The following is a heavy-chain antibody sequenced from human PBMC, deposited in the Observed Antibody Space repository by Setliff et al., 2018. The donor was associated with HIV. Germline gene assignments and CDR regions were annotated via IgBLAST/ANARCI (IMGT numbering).Heavy chain of an antibody. V-gene: IGHV4-59*11. Sequence: SETLSLTCSVSGGSISSHYWSWIRQPPGKGLEWIGYAYYSGITNYNVSLKSRVTVSVDTSKNQFSLKLRSVTAADTAVYYCAGADYSDTSGYYSNFDYWGQGTLVTVSS. D-gene: IGHD3-22*01. J-gene: IGHJ4*02. CDR3: AGADYSDTSGYYSNFDY. CDR2: AYYSGIT. CDR1: GGSISSHY.